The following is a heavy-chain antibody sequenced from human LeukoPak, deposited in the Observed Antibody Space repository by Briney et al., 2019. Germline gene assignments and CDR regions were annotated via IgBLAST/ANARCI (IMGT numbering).Heavy chain of an antibody. D-gene: IGHD2-15*01. J-gene: IGHJ4*02. CDR1: GYTFIGYY. CDR2: INPNSGGT. CDR3: ARSYCSGGSCFVFDY. V-gene: IGHV1-2*02. Sequence: ASVKVSCKASGYTFIGYYMHWVRQAPGQGLEWMGWINPNSGGTNYAQKFQGRVTMTRDTSISTAYMELSRLRSDDTAVYYCARSYCSGGSCFVFDYWGQGSLVTVSS.